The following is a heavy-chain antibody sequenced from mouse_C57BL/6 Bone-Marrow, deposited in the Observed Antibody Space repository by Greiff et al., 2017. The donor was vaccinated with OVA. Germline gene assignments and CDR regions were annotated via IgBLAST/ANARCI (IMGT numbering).Heavy chain of an antibody. Sequence: QVQLQQSGAELARPGASVKMSCKASGYTFTSYTMHWVKQRPGQGLEWIGYINPSSGYTKYNQKFKDKATLTADKSSSTAYMQLSSLTSEDSAVYYCERGNDGYPDYYAMDYWGQGTSVTVSS. CDR3: ERGNDGYPDYYAMDY. D-gene: IGHD2-3*01. CDR1: GYTFTSYT. CDR2: INPSSGYT. J-gene: IGHJ4*01. V-gene: IGHV1-4*01.